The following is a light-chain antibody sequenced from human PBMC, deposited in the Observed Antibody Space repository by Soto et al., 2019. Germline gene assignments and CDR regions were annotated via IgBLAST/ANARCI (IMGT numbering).Light chain of an antibody. CDR1: QSVSSSY. CDR3: QQFYNYPRT. J-gene: IGKJ1*01. CDR2: DAS. Sequence: EILLTQSPGTLSLSPGERSTLSCRAIQSVSSSYLAWYQQKPGQAPRLLIYDASNRATGIPARFSGSGSGTDFTLTISYLQSEDFGTYYCQQFYNYPRTFGQGTKVDIK. V-gene: IGKV3-20*01.